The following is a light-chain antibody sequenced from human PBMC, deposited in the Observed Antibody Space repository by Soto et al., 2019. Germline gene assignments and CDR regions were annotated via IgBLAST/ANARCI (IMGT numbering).Light chain of an antibody. CDR2: GAS. CDR1: QSVGSN. CDR3: LQYDSWPRG. V-gene: IGKV3-15*01. J-gene: IGKJ3*01. Sequence: EIVMAQSPATLSVSPGERATLSCRASQSVGSNLAWYQQQPGQAPRLLIYGASTRATGIPTRFSGSGSGTEFTLTISSLQSEDFAVYYCLQYDSWPRGFGPGTKVDMK.